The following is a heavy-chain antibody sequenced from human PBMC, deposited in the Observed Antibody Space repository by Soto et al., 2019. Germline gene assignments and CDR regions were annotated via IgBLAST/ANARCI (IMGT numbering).Heavy chain of an antibody. D-gene: IGHD1-1*01. J-gene: IGHJ5*02. CDR1: GSSISGFY. V-gene: IGHV4-4*07. CDR3: VRDGTKTLRDWFDL. CDR2: IYATGTT. Sequence: XETLSLTCTVAGSSISGFYWSWIRKSAGKGLEWIGRIYATGTTDYNPSLKSRVMMSVDTSKKQFSLKLRSVTAADTAVYYCVRDGTKTLRDWFDLWGQGISVTVSS.